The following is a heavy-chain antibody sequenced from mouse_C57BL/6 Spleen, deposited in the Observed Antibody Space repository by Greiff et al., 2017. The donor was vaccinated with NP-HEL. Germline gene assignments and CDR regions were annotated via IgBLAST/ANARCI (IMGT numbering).Heavy chain of an antibody. CDR3: AREGSTGRFAY. V-gene: IGHV1-54*01. J-gene: IGHJ3*01. CDR1: GYAFTNYL. CDR2: INPGSGGT. Sequence: VQLQQSGAELVRPGTSVKVSCKASGYAFTNYLIEWVKQRPGQGLEWIGVINPGSGGTNYNEKFKGKATLTADKSSSTAYMQLSSLTSEDSAVYFCAREGSTGRFAYWGQGTLVTVSA. D-gene: IGHD4-1*02.